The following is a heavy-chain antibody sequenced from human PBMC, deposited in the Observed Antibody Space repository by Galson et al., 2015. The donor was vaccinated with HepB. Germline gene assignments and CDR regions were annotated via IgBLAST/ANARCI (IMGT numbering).Heavy chain of an antibody. V-gene: IGHV3-30*18. CDR3: ANSRDKAELYPDAYEY. J-gene: IGHJ4*02. D-gene: IGHD1-26*01. Sequence: SLRLSCAASGFAFSDYGMEWVRQAPGKGLEWVTIISFDGSNKYYADSVKGRFTVSRDNSENTLFLQMNNLRPEDTAVYYCANSRDKAELYPDAYEYWGQGAVVTVSS. CDR2: ISFDGSNK. CDR1: GFAFSDYG.